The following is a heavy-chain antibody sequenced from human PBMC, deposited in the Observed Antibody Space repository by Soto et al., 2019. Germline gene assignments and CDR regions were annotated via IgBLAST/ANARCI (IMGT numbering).Heavy chain of an antibody. CDR2: IIPIFGTA. CDR1: GGTFSSYA. J-gene: IGHJ4*02. CDR3: ARDQGYYDSSGYYGGWADY. D-gene: IGHD3-22*01. Sequence: ASVKVSCKASGGTFSSYAISWVRQAPGQGLEWMGGIIPIFGTANYARKFQGRVTITADESTSTAYMELSSLRSEDTAVYYCARDQGYYDSSGYYGGWADYWGQGTLVTVSS. V-gene: IGHV1-69*13.